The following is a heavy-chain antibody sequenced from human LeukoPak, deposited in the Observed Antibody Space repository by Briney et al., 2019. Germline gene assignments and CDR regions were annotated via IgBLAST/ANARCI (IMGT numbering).Heavy chain of an antibody. CDR1: GFTFTNYA. CDR2: ISAGGDIT. V-gene: IGHV3-23*01. Sequence: PGGSLRLSCAASGFTFTNYAMYWVRQAPGKGLEWVSSISAGGDITYYADSVKGRFTISRDNSKNTLYLQMNSLRAEDTAVYFCARDQPGTYTLSGAWGQGTLVTVSS. CDR3: ARDQPGTYTLSGA. J-gene: IGHJ5*02. D-gene: IGHD1-14*01.